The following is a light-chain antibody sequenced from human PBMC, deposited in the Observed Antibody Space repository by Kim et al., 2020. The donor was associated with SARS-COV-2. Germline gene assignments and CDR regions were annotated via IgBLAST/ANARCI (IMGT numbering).Light chain of an antibody. CDR2: EDN. CDR1: SGTIASNY. Sequence: NFMLTQPHSVSASPGKTVTISCTRSSGTIASNYVHWYQHRPGSSPTTVIYEDNQRPSGVPERFSGSIDSSSNSASLTISGLKTEDEADYYCQSYDTTNEGVFGGGTKLTVL. J-gene: IGLJ2*01. V-gene: IGLV6-57*01. CDR3: QSYDTTNEGV.